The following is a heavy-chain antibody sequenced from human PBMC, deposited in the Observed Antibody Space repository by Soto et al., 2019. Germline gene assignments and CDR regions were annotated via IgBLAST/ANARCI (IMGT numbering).Heavy chain of an antibody. V-gene: IGHV4-34*01. J-gene: IGHJ6*02. D-gene: IGHD3-3*01. Sequence: PSETLSLTCAVYGGSFSGYYWSWIRQPPGKGLEWIGEINHSGSTNYNPSLKSRATISVDTSKNQFSLKLSSVTAADTAVYYCARARYYDFWSGNHYYYYGMDVWGQGTTVTVSS. CDR2: INHSGST. CDR1: GGSFSGYY. CDR3: ARARYYDFWSGNHYYYYGMDV.